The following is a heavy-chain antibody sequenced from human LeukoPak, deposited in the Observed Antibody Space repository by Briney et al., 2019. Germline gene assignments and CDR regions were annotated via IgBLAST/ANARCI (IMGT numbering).Heavy chain of an antibody. D-gene: IGHD6-13*01. J-gene: IGHJ5*02. CDR1: GGSISSYY. CDR3: ARQEQQLGWFDP. Sequence: SETLSLTCTVSGGSISSYYWGWIRQPPGKGLEWIGSIYYSGSTYYNPSLKSRVTISVDTSKNQFSLKLSSVTAADTAVYYCARQEQQLGWFDPWGQGTLVTVSS. V-gene: IGHV4-39*01. CDR2: IYYSGST.